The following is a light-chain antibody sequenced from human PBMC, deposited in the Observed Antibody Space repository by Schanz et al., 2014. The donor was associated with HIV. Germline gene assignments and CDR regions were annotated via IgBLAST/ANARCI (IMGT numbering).Light chain of an antibody. CDR1: SADIGSYNY. J-gene: IGLJ3*02. CDR3: ATWDDSLNGWV. Sequence: QSALTQPASASGSPGRSVTFSCTGTSADIGSYNYVSWYQHHPGKAPKLLIYGVTDRPSGVSNRFSGSKSGNTASLTISGLQAEDEADYYCATWDDSLNGWVFGGGTKLTVL. CDR2: GVT. V-gene: IGLV2-14*03.